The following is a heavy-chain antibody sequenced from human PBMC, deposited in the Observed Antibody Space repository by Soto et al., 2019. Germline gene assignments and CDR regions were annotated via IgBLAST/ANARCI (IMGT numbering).Heavy chain of an antibody. V-gene: IGHV3-21*06. CDR1: GFTFTSYS. J-gene: IGHJ4*02. CDR2: ITSSSNYI. Sequence: EVQLVQSGGGLVKPGGSLRLSCAASGFTFTSYSMNWVRQAPGKGLEWVSSITSSSNYIHYADSVRGRFTISRDNAQNSLYLQMISLTGEDTAVYYCARDTNFYASGSGVDYWGQGTLVTVSS. CDR3: ARDTNFYASGSGVDY. D-gene: IGHD3-10*01.